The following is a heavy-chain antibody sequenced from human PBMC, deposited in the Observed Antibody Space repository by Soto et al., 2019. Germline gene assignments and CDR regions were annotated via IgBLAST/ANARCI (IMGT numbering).Heavy chain of an antibody. J-gene: IGHJ6*03. CDR1: GYTFTSYD. CDR2: LNPNSGNT. V-gene: IGHV1-8*01. D-gene: IGHD3-10*01. CDR3: ARVKAFYYYGSGSPIGYYYYMDV. Sequence: ASMKVSCKASGYTFTSYDIXWLRQATGQGLEWMGWLNPNSGNTGYAQKFQGRVTMTRNTSISTAYMELSSLRSEDTAVYYCARVKAFYYYGSGSPIGYYYYMDVWGKGTTVTFSS.